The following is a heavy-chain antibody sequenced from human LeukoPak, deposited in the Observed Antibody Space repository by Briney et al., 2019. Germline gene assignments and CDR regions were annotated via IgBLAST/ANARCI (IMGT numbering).Heavy chain of an antibody. Sequence: GGSLRLSCAASGFTYSSYAMSWVRQAPGKGLEWVSAISGSGGSTYYADSVKGRFTISRDNSKNTLYLQMNSLRAEDTAVYYCAKHLSAASSFDYWGQGTLVTVSS. CDR2: ISGSGGST. D-gene: IGHD6-13*01. CDR1: GFTYSSYA. CDR3: AKHLSAASSFDY. J-gene: IGHJ4*02. V-gene: IGHV3-23*01.